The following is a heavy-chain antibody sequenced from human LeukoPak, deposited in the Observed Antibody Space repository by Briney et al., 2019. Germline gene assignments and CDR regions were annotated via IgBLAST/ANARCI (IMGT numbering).Heavy chain of an antibody. Sequence: PGGSLRLSCAASGFTFSSYRMSWVRQAPGKGLEWVSNIKHDGSEIYYVDSVRGRFTISRDNAKNSLYLQMNSLRAEDTAVYYCARDPGVVVAATNWYFDLWGRGTLVTVSS. V-gene: IGHV3-7*01. D-gene: IGHD2-15*01. CDR3: ARDPGVVVAATNWYFDL. CDR1: GFTFSSYR. J-gene: IGHJ2*01. CDR2: IKHDGSEI.